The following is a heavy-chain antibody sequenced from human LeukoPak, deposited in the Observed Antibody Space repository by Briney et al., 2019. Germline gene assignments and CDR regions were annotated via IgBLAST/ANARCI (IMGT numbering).Heavy chain of an antibody. D-gene: IGHD7-27*01. CDR2: IRYDGSNK. V-gene: IGHV3-30*02. Sequence: GGSLRLSCAASGFTFRSYGMHWVRQAPGKGLEGVAFIRYDGSNKYYADSVKGRFTISRDNSKNTLYLQMNSLRAEDTAVYYCAKDGNWGFYYYYYYMDVWGKGTTVTVSS. CDR1: GFTFRSYG. CDR3: AKDGNWGFYYYYYYMDV. J-gene: IGHJ6*03.